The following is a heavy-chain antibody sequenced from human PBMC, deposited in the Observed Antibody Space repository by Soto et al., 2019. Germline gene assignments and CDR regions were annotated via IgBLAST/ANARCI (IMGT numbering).Heavy chain of an antibody. Sequence: QVQLVQSGAEVKRPGASVRISCKASGYTFTTYYIHWVRQAPGQGLEWMGIIDPSGGAPTYAQNFQGRITMTRDTSATLFYLTLSSLRSDDTAVYYCARVPYDTTAYYAFWGQGTLVTVSS. CDR3: ARVPYDTTAYYAF. D-gene: IGHD3-22*01. J-gene: IGHJ4*02. V-gene: IGHV1-46*01. CDR2: IDPSGGAP. CDR1: GYTFTTYY.